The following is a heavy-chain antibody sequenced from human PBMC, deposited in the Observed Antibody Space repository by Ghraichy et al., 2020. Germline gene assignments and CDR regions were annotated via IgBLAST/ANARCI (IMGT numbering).Heavy chain of an antibody. D-gene: IGHD4-23*01. CDR2: ITSSGSFK. CDR3: ARGSRVVRFYYYDAMDV. J-gene: IGHJ6*02. CDR1: GFTFSGYS. Sequence: GGSLRLSCVGSGFTFSGYSMNWVRQSPGKRLEWVSYITSSGSFKSYADSVKGRFTISRDNAQNSLSLQMNSLTDEDAAVYYCARGSRVVRFYYYDAMDVWGQGTTVTVSS. V-gene: IGHV3-48*02.